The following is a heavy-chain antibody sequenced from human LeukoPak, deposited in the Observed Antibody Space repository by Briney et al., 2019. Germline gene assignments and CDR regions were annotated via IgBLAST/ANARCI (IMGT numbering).Heavy chain of an antibody. D-gene: IGHD4-23*01. Sequence: SETLSLTCTVSGGSISSSNYYWGWIRQPPGKGLEWIGRIYTSGSTNYNPSLKSRVTISVDTSKNQFSLKLSSVTAADTAVYYCATAVVTPTYYFDYWGQGTLVTVSS. CDR1: GGSISSSNYY. V-gene: IGHV4-39*07. J-gene: IGHJ4*02. CDR2: IYTSGST. CDR3: ATAVVTPTYYFDY.